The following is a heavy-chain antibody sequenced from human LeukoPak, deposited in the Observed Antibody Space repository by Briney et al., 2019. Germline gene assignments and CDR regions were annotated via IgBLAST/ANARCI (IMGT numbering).Heavy chain of an antibody. CDR1: GFTFISYG. D-gene: IGHD3-9*01. Sequence: TGGSLRLSCAASGFTFISYGTSWVRQAPGKGVEWVSAISGSGGSTYYADSVKGRFTISRDNSKNTLYLQMNSLRAEDTAVYYCAKDRRYFDWLFGWFDPWGQGTLVTVSS. J-gene: IGHJ5*02. CDR3: AKDRRYFDWLFGWFDP. CDR2: ISGSGGST. V-gene: IGHV3-23*01.